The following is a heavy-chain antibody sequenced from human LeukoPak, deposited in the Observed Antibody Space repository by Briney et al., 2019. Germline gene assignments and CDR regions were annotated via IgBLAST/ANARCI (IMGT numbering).Heavy chain of an antibody. J-gene: IGHJ4*02. CDR2: ISWNSGSI. CDR3: AKDGNYDILTGYLFDY. D-gene: IGHD3-9*01. CDR1: GFTFDDYA. V-gene: IGHV3-9*01. Sequence: GGSLRLSCAAPGFTFDDYAMHWVRQAPGKGLEWVSGISWNSGSIGYADSVKGRFTISRDNAKNSLYLQMNSLRAEDTALYYCAKDGNYDILTGYLFDYWGQGSLVTVSS.